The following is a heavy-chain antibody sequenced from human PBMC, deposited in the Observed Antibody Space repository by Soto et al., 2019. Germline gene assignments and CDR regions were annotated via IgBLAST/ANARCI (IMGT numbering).Heavy chain of an antibody. CDR1: SGSISTYY. CDR2: IYYTGST. CDR3: AGAPNCAYFDF. J-gene: IGHJ4*02. V-gene: IGHV4-59*01. Sequence: QVQLQESGPGLVKPSETLSLTCTVSSGSISTYYWSWIRQPPGKGLEWICYIYYTGSTTYNPSLTSLVVISMDTSKNLFSLNLSSVASADTAVYYWAGAPNCAYFDFWGLGTLCTVSS. D-gene: IGHD7-27*01.